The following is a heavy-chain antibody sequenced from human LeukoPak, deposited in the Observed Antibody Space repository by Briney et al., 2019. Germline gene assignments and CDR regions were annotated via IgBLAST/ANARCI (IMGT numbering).Heavy chain of an antibody. CDR3: ARPQAVGATTPDAFDI. Sequence: GGSLRLSCAASGFTFSSYSMNWVRQAPGKGLEWVSSISSSSSYIYYADSVKGRFTISRDNAKNSLYLQMNSLRAEDTAVYYCARPQAVGATTPDAFDIWGQGTMVTVSS. V-gene: IGHV3-21*01. J-gene: IGHJ3*02. CDR2: ISSSSSYI. D-gene: IGHD1-26*01. CDR1: GFTFSSYS.